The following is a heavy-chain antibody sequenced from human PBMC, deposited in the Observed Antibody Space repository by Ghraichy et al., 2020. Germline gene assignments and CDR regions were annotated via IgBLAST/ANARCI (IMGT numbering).Heavy chain of an antibody. J-gene: IGHJ1*01. Sequence: SETLSLTCIVSGGSISSYYWSWIRQPPGKGLEWIGYIYYSGSTNYNPSLKSRVTISVDTSKNQFSLKLSSVSAAATAVYYCARGLAYFQHWGQGTLVTVSS. CDR2: IYYSGST. CDR3: ARGLAYFQH. CDR1: GGSISSYY. V-gene: IGHV4-59*01.